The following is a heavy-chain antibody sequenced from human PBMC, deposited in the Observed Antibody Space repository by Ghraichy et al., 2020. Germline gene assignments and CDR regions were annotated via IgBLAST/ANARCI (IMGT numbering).Heavy chain of an antibody. V-gene: IGHV2-5*02. CDR2: IYWDDDK. CDR1: TFSLSNSGVG. Sequence: TCTFHTFSLSNSGVGVVWIRQPTKKALEWLALIYWDDDKRYSPSLKSRLTITKDTSKNQVVLTMTNMDPVDTATYYCAHKGLPYGDSDWYFVLWGRRTLVTLS. J-gene: IGHJ2*01. D-gene: IGHD4-17*01. CDR3: AHKGLPYGDSDWYFVL.